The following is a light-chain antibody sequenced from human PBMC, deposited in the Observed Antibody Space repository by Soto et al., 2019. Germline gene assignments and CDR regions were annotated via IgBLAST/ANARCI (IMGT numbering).Light chain of an antibody. CDR1: QGFSSD. J-gene: IGKJ1*01. V-gene: IGKV3-15*01. Sequence: EIVMTQSPATLSVSPGERATLSCRASQGFSSDLAWYQHKPGQAPRLLIYGASSRATGVPARFSGSGSGTEFSLTISGLQPQDFATYYCQQYDSLWTFGQGTKVDNK. CDR3: QQYDSLWT. CDR2: GAS.